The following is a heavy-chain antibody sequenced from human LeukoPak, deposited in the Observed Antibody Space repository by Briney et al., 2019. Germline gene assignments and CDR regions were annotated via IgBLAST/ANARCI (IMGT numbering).Heavy chain of an antibody. CDR3: ARGEEELGY. V-gene: IGHV4-30-4*01. CDR2: IYYSGST. D-gene: IGHD3-10*01. Sequence: SETLSLTCTVSGGSIGSGDYYWSWIRQPPGKGLEWIGYIYYSGSTYYNPSFKSRVTISVDTSKNQFSLKLSSVTAADTAVYYCARGEEELGYWGQGTLVTVSS. CDR1: GGSIGSGDYY. J-gene: IGHJ4*02.